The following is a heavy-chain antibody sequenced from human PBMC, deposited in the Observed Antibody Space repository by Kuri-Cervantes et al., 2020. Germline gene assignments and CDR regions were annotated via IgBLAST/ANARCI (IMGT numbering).Heavy chain of an antibody. CDR1: GGSISSYY. CDR3: ARLFSGYDSTYYYYYYGMDV. CDR2: IYYSGST. D-gene: IGHD5-12*01. V-gene: IGHV4-59*01. Sequence: SETLSLTCTVSGGSISSYYWSWIRQPPGKGLEWIGYIYYSGSTNYNPSLKSRVTISVDTSKNQFPLKLSSVTAADTAVYYCARLFSGYDSTYYYYYYGMDVWGQGTTVTVSS. J-gene: IGHJ6*02.